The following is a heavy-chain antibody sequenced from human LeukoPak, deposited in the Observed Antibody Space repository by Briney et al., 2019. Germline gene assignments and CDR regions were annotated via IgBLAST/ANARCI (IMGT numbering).Heavy chain of an antibody. CDR2: INHSGDT. D-gene: IGHD3-10*01. CDR1: GGSFSNHY. V-gene: IGHV4-34*01. Sequence: SETLSLTCAVSGGSFSNHYWSCIRQSPEKGLEWIGEINHSGDTNYNPSLKSRVTISLDTSKNQFSLNLTSVTAADTAVYYCHMVRGGGYFDYWGQGTPVTVSS. J-gene: IGHJ4*02. CDR3: HMVRGGGYFDY.